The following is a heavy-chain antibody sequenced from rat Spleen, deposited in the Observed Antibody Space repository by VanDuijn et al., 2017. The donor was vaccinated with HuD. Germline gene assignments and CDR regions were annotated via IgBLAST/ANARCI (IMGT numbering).Heavy chain of an antibody. CDR2: ISYEGNTA. J-gene: IGHJ2*01. CDR1: GFTFSDYY. CDR3: ARQEDYGGYSRDYFGY. Sequence: EVQLVESGGVLVQPGRSMKLSCAASGFTFSDYYMAWVRQAPKKGLEWVASISYEGNTAFYGDSMKGRFTISRDNAKSTLDLQISSLRSEDTATYYCARQEDYGGYSRDYFGYWGQGVVVTVSS. V-gene: IGHV5-22*01. D-gene: IGHD1-11*01.